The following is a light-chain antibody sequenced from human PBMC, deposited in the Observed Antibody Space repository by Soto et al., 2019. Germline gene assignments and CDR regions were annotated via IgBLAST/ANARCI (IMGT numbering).Light chain of an antibody. Sequence: QSALTQPPSVSGAPGQNITISCSGSRSNLGTNYDVHWYQRLPETAPKLLISSNTNRPSGVPVRFSGSKSGTSASLAITGLQAEDEADYYCQSYDNILRVIFGGGTKVTVL. CDR3: QSYDNILRVI. CDR1: RSNLGTNYD. V-gene: IGLV1-40*01. CDR2: SNT. J-gene: IGLJ2*01.